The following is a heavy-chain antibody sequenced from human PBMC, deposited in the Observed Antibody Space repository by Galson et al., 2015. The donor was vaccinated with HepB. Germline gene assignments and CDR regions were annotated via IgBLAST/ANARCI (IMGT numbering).Heavy chain of an antibody. J-gene: IGHJ4*02. CDR2: ISRTSIYT. CDR3: ARWGYCNSGNCYLDY. D-gene: IGHD2-15*01. Sequence: SLRLSCAASGFTFTDYGISWVRQAPGKGLEWVSSISRTSIYTYYADSVKGRFTISRDNAKNAVSLQMNSLRAEDTALYYCARWGYCNSGNCYLDYWCPGTLFTVSS. CDR1: GFTFTDYG. V-gene: IGHV3-21*01.